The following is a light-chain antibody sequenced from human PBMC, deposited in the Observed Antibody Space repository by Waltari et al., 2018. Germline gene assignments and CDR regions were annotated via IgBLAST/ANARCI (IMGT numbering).Light chain of an antibody. Sequence: QSALTQPPSVSGSPGQSVTISCTGTRSDVGGSNYVSWYQQHPGKAPKLMIYDVSKRPSGVPDRFSGSKSGNTASLTISGLQAEDEADYYCCSYAGSFVFGTGTKVTVL. CDR2: DVS. CDR1: RSDVGGSNY. J-gene: IGLJ1*01. CDR3: CSYAGSFV. V-gene: IGLV2-11*01.